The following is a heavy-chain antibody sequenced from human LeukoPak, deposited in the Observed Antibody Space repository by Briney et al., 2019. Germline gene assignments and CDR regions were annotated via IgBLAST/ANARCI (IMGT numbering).Heavy chain of an antibody. D-gene: IGHD6-13*01. CDR2: IYHSGST. V-gene: IGHV4-38-2*02. CDR1: GYSISSGYY. CDR3: ARVHSSRSPDY. Sequence: SETLSLTCTVSGYSISSGYYWGWIRQPPGKGLEWIGSIYHSGSTYYNPSLKSRVTISVDTSKNQFSLKLSSVTAADTAVYYCARVHSSRSPDYWGQGTLVTVSS. J-gene: IGHJ4*02.